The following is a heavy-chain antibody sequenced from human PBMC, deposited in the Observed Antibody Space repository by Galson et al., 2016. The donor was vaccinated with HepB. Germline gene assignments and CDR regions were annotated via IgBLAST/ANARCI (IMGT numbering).Heavy chain of an antibody. CDR3: ARGRWFDP. CDR1: GGFISPDY. Sequence: SETLSLTCTVSGGFISPDYWSWFRQPPGKGLEWIGYTTNSGSTNYNPSLKSRVTISVDTSKTKFSLQLSSVTAADTAVYYCARGRWFDPWGQGIRVTVSS. CDR2: TTNSGST. V-gene: IGHV4-59*01. J-gene: IGHJ5*02.